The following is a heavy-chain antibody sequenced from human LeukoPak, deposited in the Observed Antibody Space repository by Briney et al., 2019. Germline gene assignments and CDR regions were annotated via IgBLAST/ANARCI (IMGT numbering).Heavy chain of an antibody. CDR2: IYYSGST. CDR1: GGSISSSSYY. CDR3: ARDPSGEQWLVRGYFQH. Sequence: SETLSLTCTVSGGSISSSSYYWGWIRQPPGKGLEWIGSIYYSGSTYYNPSLKSRVTISVDTSKDQFSLKLSSVTAADTAVYYCARDPSGEQWLVRGYFQHWGQGTLVTVSS. V-gene: IGHV4-39*07. J-gene: IGHJ1*01. D-gene: IGHD6-19*01.